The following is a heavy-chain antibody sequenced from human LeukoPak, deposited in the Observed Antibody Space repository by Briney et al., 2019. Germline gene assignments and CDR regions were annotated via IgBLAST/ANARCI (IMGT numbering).Heavy chain of an antibody. CDR3: ARVVDHDYGDYYLDY. CDR1: GFTFSSYA. Sequence: PGGSLRLSCAASGFTFSSYAMTWVRQAPGKGLEWVSVSGSGGSTDYADSVKGRLTISRDNSKNTLYLQMNSLRAEDTAVYYCARVVDHDYGDYYLDYWGQGTLVTVSS. D-gene: IGHD4-17*01. CDR2: SGSGGST. J-gene: IGHJ4*02. V-gene: IGHV3-23*01.